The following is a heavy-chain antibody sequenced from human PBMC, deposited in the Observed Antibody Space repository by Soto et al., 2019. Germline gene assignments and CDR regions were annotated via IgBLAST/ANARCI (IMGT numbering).Heavy chain of an antibody. Sequence: PGGSLRLSCAASGFTFSSYAMTWVRQAPGKGLEWVSSISGSGGSTYYADSVKGRFTVSRDNSKNTLHLQMNSLRAEDTAVYYCAKGVDSSGYYSTWFDPWGQGTMVTVYS. J-gene: IGHJ5*02. CDR1: GFTFSSYA. CDR2: ISGSGGST. D-gene: IGHD3-22*01. V-gene: IGHV3-23*01. CDR3: AKGVDSSGYYSTWFDP.